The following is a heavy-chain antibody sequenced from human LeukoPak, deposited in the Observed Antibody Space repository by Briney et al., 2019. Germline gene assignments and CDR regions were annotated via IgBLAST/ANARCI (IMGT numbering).Heavy chain of an antibody. V-gene: IGHV3-30*14. Sequence: GRSLRLSCAASGFTFSSYAMHWVRQAPGKGLEWVAVISYDGSNKYYADSVKGRFTISRDNSKNTLYLQMNSLRAEDTAVYYCASGVYCGGDCMGAFDIWGQGTMVTVSS. D-gene: IGHD2-21*02. CDR1: GFTFSSYA. J-gene: IGHJ3*02. CDR3: ASGVYCGGDCMGAFDI. CDR2: ISYDGSNK.